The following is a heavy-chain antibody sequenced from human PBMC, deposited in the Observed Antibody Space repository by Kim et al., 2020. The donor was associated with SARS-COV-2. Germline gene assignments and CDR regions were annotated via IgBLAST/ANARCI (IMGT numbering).Heavy chain of an antibody. J-gene: IGHJ4*02. V-gene: IGHV3-7*03. D-gene: IGHD2-15*01. Sequence: GGSLRLSCAASGFTFSGHWMSWVRQAPGKGLERVANINQDGGEKYYVDSVKGRFTISRDNAKNSLYLQMNSLRGEDTAIYYCARISRSWSPFDYWGQGTL. CDR1: GFTFSGHW. CDR3: ARISRSWSPFDY. CDR2: INQDGGEK.